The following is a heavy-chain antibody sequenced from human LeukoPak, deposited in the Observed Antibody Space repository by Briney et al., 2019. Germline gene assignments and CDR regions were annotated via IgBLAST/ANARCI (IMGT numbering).Heavy chain of an antibody. V-gene: IGHV4-59*01. CDR3: ARSQARLGWFVP. Sequence: SETLSLTCTVSGGSISSYYWSWIRQPPGKGLEWIGYIYYSGSTNYNPSLKSRVTISVDTSKNQFSLKLSSVTAADTAVYYCARSQARLGWFVPWGQGTLVTVSS. J-gene: IGHJ5*02. CDR1: GGSISSYY. D-gene: IGHD6-19*01. CDR2: IYYSGST.